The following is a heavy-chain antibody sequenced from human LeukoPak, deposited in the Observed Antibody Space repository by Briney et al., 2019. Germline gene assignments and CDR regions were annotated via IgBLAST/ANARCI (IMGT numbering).Heavy chain of an antibody. J-gene: IGHJ4*02. Sequence: SETLSLTCTVSGGSISSYYWSWIRQPPGKGLEWIGYIYYSVSTNYNPSLKSRVTISVDTSKNQFSLKLSSVTAADTAVYYCAREANYDSSGYYLVYFDYWGQGTLVTVSS. V-gene: IGHV4-59*01. D-gene: IGHD3-22*01. CDR3: AREANYDSSGYYLVYFDY. CDR2: IYYSVST. CDR1: GGSISSYY.